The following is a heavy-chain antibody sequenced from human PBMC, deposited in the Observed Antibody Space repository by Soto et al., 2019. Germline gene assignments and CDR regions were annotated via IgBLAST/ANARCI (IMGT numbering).Heavy chain of an antibody. J-gene: IGHJ4*02. Sequence: EVQLVESGGGLVQPGGSLRLSCAASGLTFTSYSMNWVRQAPGKGLEWASFISSSSSTTYYADSVKGRFTISRDNAKNSLYLQMNSLRDEDTAVYYCARDRGYTYGFDFWGQGALVTVSS. CDR2: ISSSSSTT. V-gene: IGHV3-48*02. D-gene: IGHD5-18*01. CDR1: GLTFTSYS. CDR3: ARDRGYTYGFDF.